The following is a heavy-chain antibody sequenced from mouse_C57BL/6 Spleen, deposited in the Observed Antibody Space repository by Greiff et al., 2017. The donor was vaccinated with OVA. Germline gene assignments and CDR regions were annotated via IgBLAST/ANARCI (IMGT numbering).Heavy chain of an antibody. CDR1: GYTFTSYW. V-gene: IGHV1-69*01. CDR2: IDPSDSYT. J-gene: IGHJ2*01. CDR3: ARGGLTTVVADY. Sequence: VPLQQPGAELVMPGASVKLSCKASGYTFTSYWMHWVKQRPGQGLEWIGEIDPSDSYTNYNQKLQGKSTLTVDKSSSTAYMQLSSLTSEDSAVYYCARGGLTTVVADYWGQGTTLTVSS. D-gene: IGHD1-1*01.